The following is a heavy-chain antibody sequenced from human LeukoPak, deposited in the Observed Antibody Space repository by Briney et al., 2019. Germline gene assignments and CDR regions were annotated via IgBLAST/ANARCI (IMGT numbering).Heavy chain of an antibody. CDR2: ISSNGGST. Sequence: PGGSLRLSCSASGFTFSSYAMHWVRQAPGKGLEYVSGISSNGGSTYYADSVKGRFTITTDNSKNTLYLQMSSLRADDTAVYYCVKDYNWNIFHYWGQGTLVTVSS. V-gene: IGHV3-64D*09. CDR3: VKDYNWNIFHY. D-gene: IGHD1/OR15-1a*01. J-gene: IGHJ4*02. CDR1: GFTFSSYA.